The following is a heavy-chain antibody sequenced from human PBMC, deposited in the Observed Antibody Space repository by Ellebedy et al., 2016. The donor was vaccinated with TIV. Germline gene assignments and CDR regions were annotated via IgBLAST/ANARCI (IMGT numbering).Heavy chain of an antibody. J-gene: IGHJ6*02. D-gene: IGHD2-21*01. Sequence: AASVTVSCKASGYTFTSYGISWVRQPPGQGLECMGWISAYNGNTNYVQKLQGRVTMTTDTSTSTAYMELRSLRSDDTAVYYCARSAPYWLPHYYGMDVWGQGTTVTVSS. CDR3: ARSAPYWLPHYYGMDV. CDR2: ISAYNGNT. V-gene: IGHV1-18*04. CDR1: GYTFTSYG.